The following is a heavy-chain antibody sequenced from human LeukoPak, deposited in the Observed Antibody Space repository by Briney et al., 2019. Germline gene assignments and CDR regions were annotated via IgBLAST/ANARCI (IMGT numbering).Heavy chain of an antibody. CDR1: GVTFTNYN. D-gene: IGHD5-24*01. CDR3: VRGRDGYNDAYDI. CDR2: INPSGGST. V-gene: IGHV1-46*01. J-gene: IGHJ3*02. Sequence: ASVKVSCKASGVTFTNYNLHWVRQAPGQRLEWMGIINPSGGSTNYAQNFQGRVTMTRDTSTSTVYMELSSLRSEDAAVYYCVRGRDGYNDAYDIWGQGTMVTVPS.